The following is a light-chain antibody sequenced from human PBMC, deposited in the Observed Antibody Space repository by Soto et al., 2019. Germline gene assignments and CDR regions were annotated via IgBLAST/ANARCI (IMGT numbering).Light chain of an antibody. V-gene: IGLV2-14*01. CDR1: SNDVGGYNY. CDR3: SSYAGSSTLL. J-gene: IGLJ2*01. Sequence: QSVLTQPASVSGSPGRSITISCTGTSNDVGGYNYVSWYQHNPGKAPKLIISEVTNRPSGVSNRFSGSKSGTTASLTISGLQADDEANYYCSSYAGSSTLLFGGGTKLTVL. CDR2: EVT.